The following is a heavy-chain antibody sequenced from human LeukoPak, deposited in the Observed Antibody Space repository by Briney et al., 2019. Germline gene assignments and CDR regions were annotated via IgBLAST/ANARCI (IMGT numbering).Heavy chain of an antibody. CDR3: ARGIRLVIEYGLDP. D-gene: IGHD3-9*01. V-gene: IGHV1-69*13. CDR1: GGTFSSYA. CDR2: IIPIFGTA. Sequence: ASVKVSCKASGGTFSSYAISWVRQAPGQGLEWMGGIIPIFGTADYAQKFQGRVTITADESTSTAYMELSSLRSEDTAVYYCARGIRLVIEYGLDPWGQGTLVTVSS. J-gene: IGHJ5*02.